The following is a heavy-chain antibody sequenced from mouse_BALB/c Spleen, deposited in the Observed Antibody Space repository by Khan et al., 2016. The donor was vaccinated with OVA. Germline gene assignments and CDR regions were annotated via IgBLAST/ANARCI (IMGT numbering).Heavy chain of an antibody. CDR2: ISYSGRT. CDR1: GYSITSDYA. V-gene: IGHV3-2*02. J-gene: IGHJ2*01. D-gene: IGHD1-1*01. CDR3: ARSVTITTVVATDFDY. Sequence: EVKLLESGPGLVKPSQSLSLTCTVTGYSITSDYAWNWIRQFPGNKLEWVGYISYSGRTSYNPSLKSRISITRDTSKNQFCLQLSSVTTEDTATYYCARSVTITTVVATDFDYWGQGTTLTVSS.